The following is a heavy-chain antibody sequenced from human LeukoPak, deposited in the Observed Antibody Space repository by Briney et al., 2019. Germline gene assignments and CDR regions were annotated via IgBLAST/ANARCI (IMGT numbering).Heavy chain of an antibody. V-gene: IGHV4-59*01. CDR1: GGSISSYY. J-gene: IGHJ6*02. CDR3: ARVEVGAANRQWYGMDV. Sequence: SETLSLTCTISGGSISSYYWSWIRQPPGKGLEWIGYVDYRGNTNYNPPLKSRVTISIDTSKSLFSLKLNSVTAADTAVYYCARVEVGAANRQWYGMDVWGQGTTVTVSS. CDR2: VDYRGNT. D-gene: IGHD2-15*01.